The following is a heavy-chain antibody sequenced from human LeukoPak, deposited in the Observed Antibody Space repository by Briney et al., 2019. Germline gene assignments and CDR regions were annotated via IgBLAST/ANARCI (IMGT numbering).Heavy chain of an antibody. CDR1: ASTLGDYA. CDR2: ISWNSGMI. D-gene: IGHD2-15*01. V-gene: IGHV3-9*01. CDR3: AKDRTATPDAFDI. Sequence: GRSLRLSCAASASTLGDYAMHWVRQPPGKGLEWVSGISWNSGMIGYADSVKGRFTISRDNTKNFLYLQMNSLRAEDTALYYCAKDRTATPDAFDIWGQGTTVTVSS. J-gene: IGHJ3*02.